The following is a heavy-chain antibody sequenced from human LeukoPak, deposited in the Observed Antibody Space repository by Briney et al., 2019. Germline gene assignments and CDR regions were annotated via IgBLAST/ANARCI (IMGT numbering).Heavy chain of an antibody. CDR3: ARDFGWISGLDY. D-gene: IGHD2-2*03. CDR2: ISHDGSNK. Sequence: PGGSLRLSCAAFGFTFSSYAMHWVRQAPGEGLEWVVVISHDGSNKYYADSVKGRFTISRDNSKNTLFLQMNSLRGEDTAVYYCARDFGWISGLDYWGQGTLVTVSS. CDR1: GFTFSSYA. V-gene: IGHV3-30-3*01. J-gene: IGHJ4*02.